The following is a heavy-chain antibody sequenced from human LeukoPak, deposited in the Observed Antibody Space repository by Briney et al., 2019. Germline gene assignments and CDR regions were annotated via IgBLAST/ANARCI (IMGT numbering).Heavy chain of an antibody. J-gene: IGHJ5*02. Sequence: SQTLSLTCTVSGGSISSGDYYWSWIRQPPGTGLEWIGYIYYSGSTYYNPSLKSRVTISVDTSKNQFSLKLSSVTAADTAVYYCARDRQYCSGGSCYPEWFDPWGQGTLVTVSS. CDR3: ARDRQYCSGGSCYPEWFDP. D-gene: IGHD2-15*01. CDR1: GGSISSGDYY. CDR2: IYYSGST. V-gene: IGHV4-30-4*01.